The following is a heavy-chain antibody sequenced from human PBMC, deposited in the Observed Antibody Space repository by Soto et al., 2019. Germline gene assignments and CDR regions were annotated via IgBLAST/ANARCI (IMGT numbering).Heavy chain of an antibody. D-gene: IGHD2-2*02. CDR1: GGSISSSSYY. CDR3: AIRPRFDCSSTSCYRNYLLDF. V-gene: IGHV4-39*01. J-gene: IGHJ6*02. Sequence: SETLALSCTVSGGSISSSSYYWGWIRQPPGKGLEWIGSIYYSGSNYYNPSLKSRVTISVDTSKNQFYLKLSSVTDSDTAVYYVAIRPRFDCSSTSCYRNYLLDFGGQGTT. CDR2: IYYSGSN.